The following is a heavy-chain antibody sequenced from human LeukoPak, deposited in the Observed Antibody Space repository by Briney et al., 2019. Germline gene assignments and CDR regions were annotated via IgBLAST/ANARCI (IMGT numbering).Heavy chain of an antibody. CDR2: INSDGSST. D-gene: IGHD1-26*01. V-gene: IGHV3-74*01. CDR1: GFTFSSYW. J-gene: IGHJ3*02. Sequence: PGGSLRLSCAASGFTFSSYWMHWVRQAPGKGLVWVSRINSDGSSTSYADSVKGRFTISRDNAKNTLYLQMNSLRAEDTAVYYCARVGELLGLDAFDIWGQGTMVTVSS. CDR3: ARVGELLGLDAFDI.